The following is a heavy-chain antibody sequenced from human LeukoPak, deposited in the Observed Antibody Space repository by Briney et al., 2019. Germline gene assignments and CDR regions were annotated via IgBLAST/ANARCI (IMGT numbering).Heavy chain of an antibody. J-gene: IGHJ6*02. Sequence: PSETLSLTCTVSGGSISSHYWSWIRQPPGKGLEWIAYIHYSGNTNYNPSLKSRVTISVDTSKNQFSLKLSSVTAADTTMCNCARHDGYCSSTSCRYYYYGMDVWGQGTTVTVSS. CDR2: IHYSGNT. CDR3: ARHDGYCSSTSCRYYYYGMDV. V-gene: IGHV4-59*08. CDR1: GGSISSHY. D-gene: IGHD2-2*03.